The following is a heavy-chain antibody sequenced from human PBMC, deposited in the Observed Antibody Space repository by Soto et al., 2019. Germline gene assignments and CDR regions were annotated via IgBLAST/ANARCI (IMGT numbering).Heavy chain of an antibody. V-gene: IGHV1-18*04. CDR1: GYTFTGYG. CDR3: ARPNTSGWSRAWEF. Sequence: ASVKLSCKPSGYTFTGYGITWVRQAPGQGLEWMGWISSYNGNTKYAQKLQGRVTMTTDSSSSTAYMELRSLRSDDTAVYYCARPNTSGWSRAWEFWGQGSLVTPSS. CDR2: ISSYNGNT. J-gene: IGHJ4*02. D-gene: IGHD6-19*01.